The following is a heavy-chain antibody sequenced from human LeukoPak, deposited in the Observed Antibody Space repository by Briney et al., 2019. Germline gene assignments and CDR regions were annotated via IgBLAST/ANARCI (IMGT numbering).Heavy chain of an antibody. Sequence: SVKVSCKASGGTFSSYAISWVRRAPGQGLEWMGGIIPIFGTANYAQKFQGRVTITADESTSTAYMELSSLRSEDTAVYYCAGPSLRFTVGYYGVDVWGQGTTVTVSS. CDR3: AGPSLRFTVGYYGVDV. J-gene: IGHJ6*02. D-gene: IGHD3-3*01. CDR2: IIPIFGTA. CDR1: GGTFSSYA. V-gene: IGHV1-69*13.